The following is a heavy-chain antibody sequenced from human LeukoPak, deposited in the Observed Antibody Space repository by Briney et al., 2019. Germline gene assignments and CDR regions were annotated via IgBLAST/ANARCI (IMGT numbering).Heavy chain of an antibody. Sequence: ASAKVSCKASGYTFTSYDINWVRQATGQGFEWMGWMNPNSGNTGYAQKFQGRVTITRNTSISTAYMELSSLRSEDTAVYYCARGKVGGYYYYMDVWGKGTTVTVSS. CDR1: GYTFTSYD. J-gene: IGHJ6*03. D-gene: IGHD2-15*01. CDR3: ARGKVGGYYYYMDV. V-gene: IGHV1-8*03. CDR2: MNPNSGNT.